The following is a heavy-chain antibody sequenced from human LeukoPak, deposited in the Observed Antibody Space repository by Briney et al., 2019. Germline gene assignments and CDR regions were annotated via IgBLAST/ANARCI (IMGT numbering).Heavy chain of an antibody. CDR3: ARAGLSGYSYGYVDY. D-gene: IGHD5-18*01. J-gene: IGHJ4*02. Sequence: SETPSLTCTVSGGSISSGSYYWSWIRQPAGKGLEWIGRIYTSGSTNYNPSLKSRVTISVDTSKNQFSLKLSSVTAADTAVYYCARAGLSGYSYGYVDYWGQGTLVTVSS. CDR1: GGSISSGSYY. CDR2: IYTSGST. V-gene: IGHV4-61*02.